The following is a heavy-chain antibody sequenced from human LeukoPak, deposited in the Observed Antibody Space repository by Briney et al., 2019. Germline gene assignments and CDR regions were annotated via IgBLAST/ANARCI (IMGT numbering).Heavy chain of an antibody. D-gene: IGHD3-22*01. CDR2: IYYSGST. Sequence: KSSETLSLTCTVSGGSISSSSYYWGWIRQPPGKGLEWIGSIYYSGSTYYNPSLKSRVTISVDTSKNQFSLKLSSVTAADTAVYYCARALITMIVATGEYFDYWGQGTLVTVSS. V-gene: IGHV4-39*01. CDR1: GGSISSSSYY. CDR3: ARALITMIVATGEYFDY. J-gene: IGHJ4*02.